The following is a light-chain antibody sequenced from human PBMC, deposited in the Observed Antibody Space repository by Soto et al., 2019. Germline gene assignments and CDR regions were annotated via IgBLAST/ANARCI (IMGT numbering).Light chain of an antibody. CDR1: SSDVGGYNY. CDR2: DVT. J-gene: IGLJ3*02. V-gene: IGLV2-11*01. Sequence: QSVLTQPRSVSGSPGQSVTISCTGTSSDVGGYNYVSWYQQHPGRAPKIMIYDVTRRPSGVPDRFSGSKSGNTASLTISGLQAEDEADYYCCSYAGSYIWVFGGGTKLTVL. CDR3: CSYAGSYIWV.